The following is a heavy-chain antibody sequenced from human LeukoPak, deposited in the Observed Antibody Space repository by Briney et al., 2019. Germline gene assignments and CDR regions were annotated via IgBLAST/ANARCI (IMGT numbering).Heavy chain of an antibody. CDR1: GGSISSYY. CDR2: IYYSGST. J-gene: IGHJ4*02. Sequence: PSETLSLTCTVSGGSISSYYWSWIRQPPGKGLEWIGYIYYSGSTNYNPSLKSRVTISVDTSKNQSSLKLSSVTAADTAVYYCASGDILTGYRFDYWGQGTLVTVSS. CDR3: ASGDILTGYRFDY. V-gene: IGHV4-59*01. D-gene: IGHD3-9*01.